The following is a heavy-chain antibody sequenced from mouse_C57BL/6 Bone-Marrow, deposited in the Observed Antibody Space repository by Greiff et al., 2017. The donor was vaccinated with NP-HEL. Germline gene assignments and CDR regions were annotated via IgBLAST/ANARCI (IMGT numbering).Heavy chain of an antibody. V-gene: IGHV5-4*03. Sequence: EVKLVESGGGLVKPGGSLKLSCAASGFTFSSYAMSWVRQTPEKRLEWVATISDGGSYTYYPDNVKGRFTLSRDNAKNNLYLQMSHLKSEDTAMYYCARVHYDYDTGFDYWGQGTTLTVSS. CDR1: GFTFSSYA. CDR2: ISDGGSYT. J-gene: IGHJ2*01. D-gene: IGHD2-4*01. CDR3: ARVHYDYDTGFDY.